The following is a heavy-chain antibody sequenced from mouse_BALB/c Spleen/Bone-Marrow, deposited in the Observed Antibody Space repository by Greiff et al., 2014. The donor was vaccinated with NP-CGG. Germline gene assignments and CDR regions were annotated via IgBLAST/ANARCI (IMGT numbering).Heavy chain of an antibody. CDR1: GFTFSSYG. D-gene: IGHD1-1*01. CDR3: GRNYYGSSYYFDY. CDR2: ISSGGSYT. Sequence: EVKVVESGGDLVKPGGSLKLSCVASGFTFSSYGMSWVRQTPDKGLEWVATISSGGSYTYYPDSVKGRFTISRDNAKNTLYLQMSSLKSEDTAMYYCGRNYYGSSYYFDYWGQGTTLTVSS. J-gene: IGHJ2*01. V-gene: IGHV5-6*01.